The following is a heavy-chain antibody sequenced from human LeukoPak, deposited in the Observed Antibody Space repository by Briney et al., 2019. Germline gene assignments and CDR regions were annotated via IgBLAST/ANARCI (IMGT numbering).Heavy chain of an antibody. D-gene: IGHD3-22*01. V-gene: IGHV4-59*08. CDR3: ARLPNPYYYDSSGYFDY. J-gene: IGHJ4*02. CDR2: IYYSGST. CDR1: GGSFSGYY. Sequence: PSETLSLTCAVYGGSFSGYYWSWIRQPPGKGLEWIGYIYYSGSTNYNPSLKSRVTISVDTSKNQFSLKLSSVTAADTAVYYCARLPNPYYYDSSGYFDYWGQGTLVTVSS.